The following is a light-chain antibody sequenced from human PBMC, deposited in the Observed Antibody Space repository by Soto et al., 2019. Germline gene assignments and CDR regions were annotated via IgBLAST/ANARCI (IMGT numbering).Light chain of an antibody. Sequence: QSVLTQPPSASGSPGQSVTISCTGTSSDVGGYNYVSWYQQHPGKAPKLMIYEVSKRPSGVPDRFSGSKSGNTASLTVSGLQAEDEADYYCCSYAGSYTWVFGGGTQLTVL. CDR3: CSYAGSYTWV. CDR1: SSDVGGYNY. J-gene: IGLJ3*02. V-gene: IGLV2-8*01. CDR2: EVS.